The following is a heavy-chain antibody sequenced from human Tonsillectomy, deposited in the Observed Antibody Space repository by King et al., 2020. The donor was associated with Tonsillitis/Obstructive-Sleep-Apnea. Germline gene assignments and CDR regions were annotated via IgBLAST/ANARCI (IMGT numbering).Heavy chain of an antibody. CDR2: ISGSGGST. CDR3: ANDGPSGYEVVMTYGMDV. D-gene: IGHD5-12*01. J-gene: IGHJ6*04. V-gene: IGHV3-23*01. Sequence: CAASGFTFSSYSMSCVRQAHGKGLEWVSGISGSGGSTYYADSVNGRFTISRDNSKNTLYLHMNSLRAGDPAVYYCANDGPSGYEVVMTYGMDVWGKGTTVTVSS. CDR1: GFTFSSYS.